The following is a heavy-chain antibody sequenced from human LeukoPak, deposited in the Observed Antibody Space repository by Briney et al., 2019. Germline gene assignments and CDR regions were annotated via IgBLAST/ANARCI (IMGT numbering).Heavy chain of an antibody. J-gene: IGHJ4*02. D-gene: IGHD3-22*01. CDR3: ARGRAQYYYDSSGYYYFDY. Sequence: GGSLRLSCAAPGFTFSSYSMNWVRQAPGKGLEWVSYISSSSSTIYYADSVKGRFTISRDNAKNSLHLQMNSLRDEDTAVYYCARGRAQYYYDSSGYYYFDYWGQGTLVTVSS. V-gene: IGHV3-48*02. CDR2: ISSSSSTI. CDR1: GFTFSSYS.